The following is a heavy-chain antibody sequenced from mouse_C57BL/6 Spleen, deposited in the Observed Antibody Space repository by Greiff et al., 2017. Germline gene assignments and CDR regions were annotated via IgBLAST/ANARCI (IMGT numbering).Heavy chain of an antibody. Sequence: EVMLVESGGDLVKPGGSLKLSCAASGFTFSSYGMSWVRQTPDKRLEWVATISSGGSYTYYPDSVQGRFTISRDNAKNTLYLQMSSLKSADTAMYYCASLLLFAYWGQGTLVTVSA. CDR2: ISSGGSYT. CDR3: ASLLLFAY. V-gene: IGHV5-6*01. CDR1: GFTFSSYG. J-gene: IGHJ3*01.